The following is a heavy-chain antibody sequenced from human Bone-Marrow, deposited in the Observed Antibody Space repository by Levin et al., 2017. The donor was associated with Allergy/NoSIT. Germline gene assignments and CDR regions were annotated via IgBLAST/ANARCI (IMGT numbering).Heavy chain of an antibody. V-gene: IGHV3-11*01. D-gene: IGHD6-13*01. CDR2: ISSAGTTI. CDR1: GFTFGDSY. Sequence: PGASVKVSCAASGFTFGDSYMCWIRQAPGKGLEWVSYISSAGTTIHSADSVKGRFTISRDNAKNSLYLQMNSLRADDTAVYYCATMTTTWYRDYYMDVWGKGTTVTVSS. J-gene: IGHJ6*03. CDR3: ATMTTTWYRDYYMDV.